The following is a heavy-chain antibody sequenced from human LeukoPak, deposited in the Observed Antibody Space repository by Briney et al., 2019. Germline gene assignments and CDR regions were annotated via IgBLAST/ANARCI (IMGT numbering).Heavy chain of an antibody. CDR2: IYYSGST. V-gene: IGHV4-59*01. CDR1: GGYISNYY. J-gene: IGHJ4*02. D-gene: IGHD4-17*01. CDR3: ARDYGDYFDY. Sequence: SETLSLTCTVSGGYISNYYWSWIRQPPGKGLEWIGYIYYSGSTNYNPSLKSRVIISVDTSKNQFSLKLSSVAAADTAVYYCARDYGDYFDYWGQGTLVTVSS.